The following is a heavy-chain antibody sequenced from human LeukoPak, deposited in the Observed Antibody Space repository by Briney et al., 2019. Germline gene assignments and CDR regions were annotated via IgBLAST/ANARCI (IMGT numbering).Heavy chain of an antibody. CDR1: GFTFSNAW. CDR3: ATGGAQYYEY. V-gene: IGHV3-33*03. J-gene: IGHJ4*02. Sequence: SGGSLRLSCAASGFTFSNAWMSWVRQAPGKGLEWVAAVWFGESSQSYPDSVKGRFTISRDNAKNTVVLQMNSLNAEDTAVYYCATGGAQYYEYWGQGTVVTVSS. CDR2: VWFGESSQ. D-gene: IGHD2/OR15-2a*01.